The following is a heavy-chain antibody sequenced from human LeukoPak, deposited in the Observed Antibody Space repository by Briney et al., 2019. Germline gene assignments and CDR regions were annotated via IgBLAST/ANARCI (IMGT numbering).Heavy chain of an antibody. CDR1: GGTFSSYA. Sequence: ASVKVSCKASGGTFSSYAISWVRQATGQGLEWMGWMNPNSGNTGYAQKFQGRVTITRNTSISTAYMELSSLRSEDTAVYYCASFSGWRIRWGQGTLVTVSS. CDR3: ASFSGWRIR. J-gene: IGHJ4*02. D-gene: IGHD6-19*01. CDR2: MNPNSGNT. V-gene: IGHV1-8*03.